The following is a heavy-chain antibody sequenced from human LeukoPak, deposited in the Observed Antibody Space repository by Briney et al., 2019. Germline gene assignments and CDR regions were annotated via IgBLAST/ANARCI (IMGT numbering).Heavy chain of an antibody. J-gene: IGHJ4*02. CDR3: ARDQQWLPDY. V-gene: IGHV3-48*03. D-gene: IGHD6-19*01. Sequence: PGGSLRLSCAASGFTFSSFEMNWVRQAPGKGLEWLSYISSSGRTVYYADSVKGRFTISRDNAKNSLYLQMNSLRAEDTAVYYCARDQQWLPDYWGQGTLVTVSS. CDR1: GFTFSSFE. CDR2: ISSSGRTV.